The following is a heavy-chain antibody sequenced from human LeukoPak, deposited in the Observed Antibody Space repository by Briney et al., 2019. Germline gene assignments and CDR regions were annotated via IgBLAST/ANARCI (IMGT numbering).Heavy chain of an antibody. CDR1: GFTFSSYA. D-gene: IGHD3-16*02. CDR3: ARGPVRLGELSFSPFRY. J-gene: IGHJ4*02. Sequence: PGGSLRLSCAASGFTFSSYAMHWVRQAPGKGLEWVAVISYDGSNKYYADSVKGRYTISRDNSKNTLYLQMNSLRAEDTAVYYCARGPVRLGELSFSPFRYWGQGTLVTVSS. V-gene: IGHV3-30-3*01. CDR2: ISYDGSNK.